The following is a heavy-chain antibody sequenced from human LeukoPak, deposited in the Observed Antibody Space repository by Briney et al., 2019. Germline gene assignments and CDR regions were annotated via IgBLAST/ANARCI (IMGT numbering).Heavy chain of an antibody. Sequence: SETLSLTCTVSGGSISSYYWSWIRQPAGKGLEWIGRIYTSGSTNYNPSLKSRVTMSVDTSKNQFSLKLSSVTAADTAVYYCARVLTEYSSSYVQSVSPLWGAFDYWGQGTLVTVSS. J-gene: IGHJ4*02. CDR1: GGSISSYY. CDR3: ARVLTEYSSSYVQSVSPLWGAFDY. V-gene: IGHV4-4*07. D-gene: IGHD6-6*01. CDR2: IYTSGST.